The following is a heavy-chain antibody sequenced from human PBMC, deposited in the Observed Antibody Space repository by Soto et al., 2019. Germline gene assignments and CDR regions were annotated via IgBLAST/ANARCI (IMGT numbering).Heavy chain of an antibody. CDR3: ARERPSELLDY. Sequence: SETLSLTCTVSGGSISSYYWSWIRQPPGKGLEWIGYIYYSGSTNYNPSLKSRVTISVDTSKNQFSLKLSSVTAAGTAVYYCARERPSELLDYWGQGTLVTVSS. V-gene: IGHV4-59*01. CDR2: IYYSGST. D-gene: IGHD1-26*01. J-gene: IGHJ4*02. CDR1: GGSISSYY.